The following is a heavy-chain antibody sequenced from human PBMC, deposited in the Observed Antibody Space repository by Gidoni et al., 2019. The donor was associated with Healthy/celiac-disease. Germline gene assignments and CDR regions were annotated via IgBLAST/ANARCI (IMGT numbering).Heavy chain of an antibody. J-gene: IGHJ6*02. CDR2: RWYDGSNK. V-gene: IGHV3-33*01. Sequence: QVQLVESGGGVVQPGRSLRLSCAASGFTFSSYGMHWVRQAPGKGLEWVAVRWYDGSNKYYADSVKGRFTISRDNSKNTLYLQMNSLRAEDTAVYYCARDRVIVGATTSYYYYYGMDVWGQGTTVTVSS. D-gene: IGHD1-26*01. CDR3: ARDRVIVGATTSYYYYYGMDV. CDR1: GFTFSSYG.